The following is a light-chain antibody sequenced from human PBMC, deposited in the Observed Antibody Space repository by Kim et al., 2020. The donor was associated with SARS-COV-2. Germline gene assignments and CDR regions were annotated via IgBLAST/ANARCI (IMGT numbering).Light chain of an antibody. CDR3: QKYNGAPLT. J-gene: IGKJ1*01. CDR1: QDIANS. CDR2: AAA. Sequence: DIQLTQSPSSLSASIGDRVTITCRASQDIANSLDWYQQKPGKVPQVLIYAAATLQSGVPSRFSGSGSGTEFTLTIGSLQTEDVATYYCQKYNGAPLTFGPGTKVDIK. V-gene: IGKV1-27*01.